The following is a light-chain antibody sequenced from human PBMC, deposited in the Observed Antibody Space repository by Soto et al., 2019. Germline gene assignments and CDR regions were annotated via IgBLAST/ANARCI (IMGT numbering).Light chain of an antibody. CDR2: DVT. V-gene: IGLV2-14*03. CDR1: SSDVGAYNY. CDR3: SSFTSNSTLV. Sequence: QSALTQPASVSGSPGQSITISCTGTSSDVGAYNYVSWYQQHPGKAPKLMIYDVTDRPSGVSNRFSASKSGSTASLTISGLRAEDEADYYCSSFTSNSTLVFGGGTKLTVL. J-gene: IGLJ2*01.